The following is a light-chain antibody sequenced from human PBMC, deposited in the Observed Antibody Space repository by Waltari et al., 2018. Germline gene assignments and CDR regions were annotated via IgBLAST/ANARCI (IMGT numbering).Light chain of an antibody. V-gene: IGLV2-23*02. CDR2: EVT. CDR1: SRDVGSYNL. CDR3: CSYAGSSTWV. Sequence: QSALTQPASVSGSPGQSITIPCTGTSRDVGSYNLVSWYQQHPGKAPKLMIYEVTKWPSGVTSGSSGSKSGNTASLTMSGLQAEDEADYYCCSYAGSSTWVFGGGTKLTVL. J-gene: IGLJ3*02.